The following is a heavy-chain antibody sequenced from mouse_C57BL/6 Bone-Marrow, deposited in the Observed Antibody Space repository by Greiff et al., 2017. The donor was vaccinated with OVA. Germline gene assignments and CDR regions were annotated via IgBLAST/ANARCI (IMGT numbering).Heavy chain of an antibody. CDR1: GYSFTDYN. J-gene: IGHJ1*03. V-gene: IGHV1-39*01. Sequence: EVQLQQSGPELVKPGASVKISCKASGYSFTDYNMNWVKQSNGKSLEWIGVINTNYGTTSYNQKVKGKATLTVDQSSSTAYMQLNSLPSEDSAVYYCARRLLRLSYWYFDVWGTGTTVTVSS. D-gene: IGHD1-1*01. CDR3: ARRLLRLSYWYFDV. CDR2: INTNYGTT.